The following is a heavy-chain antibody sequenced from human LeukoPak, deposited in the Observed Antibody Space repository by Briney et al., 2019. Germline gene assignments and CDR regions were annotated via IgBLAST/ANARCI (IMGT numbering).Heavy chain of an antibody. CDR1: GYTFNGYY. D-gene: IGHD3-22*01. V-gene: IGHV1-2*02. Sequence: GASVKVSCKSSGYTFNGYYMHWVRQAPGQGLEWMGWINPNSGGTNYAQKFQGRVPMTRDTSISTAYMELSRLRSDDTAVYYCARANFPYYYDSNGLNAFNIWGQGTMVTVSS. J-gene: IGHJ3*02. CDR3: ARANFPYYYDSNGLNAFNI. CDR2: INPNSGGT.